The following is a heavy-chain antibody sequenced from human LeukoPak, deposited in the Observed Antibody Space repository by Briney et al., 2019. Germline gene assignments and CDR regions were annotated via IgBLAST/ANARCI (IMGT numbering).Heavy chain of an antibody. V-gene: IGHV3-7*01. CDR3: ARRGGSSSRRSPIDY. CDR2: IKQDGSET. D-gene: IGHD6-6*01. Sequence: GSLRLSCAASGFTFSNYWMTWVRQAPGKGPEWVANIKQDGSETYYVDSVRGRFTISRDNAENSLFLQMNSLRAEDTAVYYCARRGGSSSRRSPIDYWGQGTLVTVSS. J-gene: IGHJ4*02. CDR1: GFTFSNYW.